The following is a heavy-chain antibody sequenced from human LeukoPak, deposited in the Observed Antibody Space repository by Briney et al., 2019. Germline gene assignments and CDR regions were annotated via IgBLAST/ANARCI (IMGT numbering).Heavy chain of an antibody. V-gene: IGHV1-46*01. CDR1: GYTFTSYY. Sequence: ASVKVSCKASGYTFTSYYMHWVRQAPGQGLEWMGIINPSGGSTSYAQKVQGRVTMTRDTSTRTVYMELSSMRSEDTAVYYCARVQAVAGTDYYYYYGMDVWGQGTTVTVSS. J-gene: IGHJ6*02. CDR2: INPSGGST. D-gene: IGHD6-19*01. CDR3: ARVQAVAGTDYYYYYGMDV.